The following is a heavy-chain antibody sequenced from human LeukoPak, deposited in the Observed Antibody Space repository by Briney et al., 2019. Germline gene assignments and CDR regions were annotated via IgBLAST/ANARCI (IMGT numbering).Heavy chain of an antibody. CDR3: AKEGYCSSTSCYTVDY. Sequence: GRSLRLSCAASGFTFSSYGMHWVRQAPGKGLEWVSAISGSGGSTYYADSVKGRFTVSRDNSKNTLYLQMNSLRAEDTAVYYCAKEGYCSSTSCYTVDYWGQGTLVTVSS. J-gene: IGHJ4*02. V-gene: IGHV3-23*01. D-gene: IGHD2-2*02. CDR2: ISGSGGST. CDR1: GFTFSSYG.